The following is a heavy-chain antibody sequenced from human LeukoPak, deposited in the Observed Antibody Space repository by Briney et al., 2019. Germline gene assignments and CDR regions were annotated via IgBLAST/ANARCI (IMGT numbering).Heavy chain of an antibody. CDR2: IYTSGST. CDR3: ARASYSYDISGWVPFDY. CDR1: GNSISSVEYY. J-gene: IGHJ4*02. Sequence: SETLSLTCTVSGNSISSVEYYWSWIRQPAGKGLDWIGRIYTSGSTTYNPSLKSRVTISGDTSENQFSLRLSSVTAADTAVYYCARASYSYDISGWVPFDYWGQGTLVTVSS. V-gene: IGHV4-61*02. D-gene: IGHD3-22*01.